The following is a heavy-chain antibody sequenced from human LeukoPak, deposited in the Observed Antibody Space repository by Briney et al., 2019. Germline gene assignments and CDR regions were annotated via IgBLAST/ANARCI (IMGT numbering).Heavy chain of an antibody. Sequence: PGGSLRLSCAASGFTFRDHYMSWIRQAPGKGLEWVSYISSSGSTIYYADSMKGRFTISRDNAKNSLYLQMNSLRAEDTAVYYCAKEIWPTVTTPGHTHFDYWGQGTLVTVSS. CDR2: ISSSGSTI. J-gene: IGHJ4*02. V-gene: IGHV3-11*04. CDR3: AKEIWPTVTTPGHTHFDY. D-gene: IGHD4-17*01. CDR1: GFTFRDHY.